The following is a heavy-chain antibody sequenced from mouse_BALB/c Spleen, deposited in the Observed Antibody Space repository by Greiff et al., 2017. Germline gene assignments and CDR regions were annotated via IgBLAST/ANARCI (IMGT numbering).Heavy chain of an antibody. CDR3: ARGGNSGYFDY. D-gene: IGHD2-1*01. J-gene: IGHJ2*01. CDR2: ISSGSSTI. CDR1: GFTFSSFG. V-gene: IGHV5-17*02. Sequence: EVMLVESGGGLVQPGGSRKLSCAASGFTFSSFGMHWVRQAPEKGLEWVAYISSGSSTIYYADTVKGRFTISRDNPKNTLFLQTTSLRSEDTAMYYCARGGNSGYFDYWGQGTTLTVSS.